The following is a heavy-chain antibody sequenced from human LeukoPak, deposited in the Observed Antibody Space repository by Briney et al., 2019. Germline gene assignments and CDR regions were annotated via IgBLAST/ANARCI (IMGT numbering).Heavy chain of an antibody. CDR3: ARGGYNYGCAFDI. J-gene: IGHJ3*02. D-gene: IGHD5-24*01. V-gene: IGHV3-48*03. Sequence: GGSLRLSCAAAGFTFRRYEMNWVRQAPGEGREWVSYISGSGSTIHYADFVKGRFTISRDNAKNSLFPQRNSLRAEDTAVYYCARGGYNYGCAFDIWGQGTMVTVS. CDR2: ISGSGSTI. CDR1: GFTFRRYE.